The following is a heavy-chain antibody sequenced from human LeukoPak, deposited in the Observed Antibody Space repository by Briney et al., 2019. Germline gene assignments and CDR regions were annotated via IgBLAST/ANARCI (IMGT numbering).Heavy chain of an antibody. CDR1: GFTFGSYA. J-gene: IGHJ4*02. D-gene: IGHD6-13*01. V-gene: IGHV3-23*01. CDR2: ISGSGGST. CDR3: ASWAAGGF. Sequence: PGGSLRLSCAASGFTFGSYAMSWVRQAPGKGLGWVSGISGSGGSTYYADSVKGRFTISRDNSKNTLSLQMNSLRAEDTAVYYCASWAAGGFWGQGTLVTVSS.